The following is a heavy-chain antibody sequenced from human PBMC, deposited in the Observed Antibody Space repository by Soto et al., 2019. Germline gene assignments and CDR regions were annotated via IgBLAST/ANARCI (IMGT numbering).Heavy chain of an antibody. V-gene: IGHV3-15*07. CDR3: AADVPSQGRGEFDY. CDR1: GFTFSSAW. CDR2: IKSKVDGETT. Sequence: EVQLVESGGGLVKSGGSLRVSCAASGFTFSSAWMTWVRQAPGKGLEWVGGIKSKVDGETTDYAAPVKGRLTISRDDSESTLYLQMNSLKSEDTAVYYCAADVPSQGRGEFDYWGQGILVTVSS. J-gene: IGHJ4*02.